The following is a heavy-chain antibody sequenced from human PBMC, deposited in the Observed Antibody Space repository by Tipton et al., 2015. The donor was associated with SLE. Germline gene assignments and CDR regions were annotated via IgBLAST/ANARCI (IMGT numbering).Heavy chain of an antibody. D-gene: IGHD2-21*01. V-gene: IGHV3-23*03. CDR2: IYSGGST. J-gene: IGHJ2*01. CDR1: GFTFSSYA. Sequence: SLRLSCAASGFTFSSYAMSWVRQAPGKGLEWVSVIYSGGSTYYADSVKGRFTISRDNSKNTLYLQMNSLRAEDTAVYYCASTRLDIVVVWYFDLWGRGTLVTVSS. CDR3: ASTRLDIVVVWYFDL.